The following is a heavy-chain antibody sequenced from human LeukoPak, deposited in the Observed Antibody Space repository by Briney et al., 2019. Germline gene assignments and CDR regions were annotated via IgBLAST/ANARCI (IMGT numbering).Heavy chain of an antibody. CDR3: TRGSSGWSGFKVDY. V-gene: IGHV3-49*03. CDR2: IRSEAYGGTT. D-gene: IGHD6-19*01. J-gene: IGHJ4*02. CDR1: GFTFGDYV. Sequence: GGSLRLSCTASGFTFGDYVMSWFRQAPGKGLEWVGFIRSEAYGGTTEYAASVKGRFTISRDDSKSIAYLQMNSLKTEDTAVYYCTRGSSGWSGFKVDYWGQGTLVTVSS.